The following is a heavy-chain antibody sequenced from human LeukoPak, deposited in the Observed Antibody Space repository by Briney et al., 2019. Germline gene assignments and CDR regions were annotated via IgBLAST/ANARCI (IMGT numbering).Heavy chain of an antibody. CDR1: QYSFPSNSAA. CDR2: TYYRSKWYY. D-gene: IGHD6-13*01. Sequence: SQTLSLTCAISQYSFPSNSAAWNWIRQSPSRGLEWLVRTYYRSKWYYDYAVSVKSRITINPDTSKNQFSLQLNSVTPEDTAVYYCARGPQLVDYYYVDVWGKGTTVTVSS. V-gene: IGHV6-1*01. CDR3: ARGPQLVDYYYVDV. J-gene: IGHJ6*03.